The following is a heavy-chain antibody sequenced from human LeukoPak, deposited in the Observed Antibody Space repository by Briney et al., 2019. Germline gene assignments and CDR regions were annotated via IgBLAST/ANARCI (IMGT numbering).Heavy chain of an antibody. D-gene: IGHD3-9*01. V-gene: IGHV1-18*01. Sequence: GASVKVSCKASGYTFTSYGISWVRQAPGQGLEWMGWIGAYNGNTNYAQKLQGRVTMTTDTSTSTAYMELRSLRSDDTAVYYCARGRDYDILTGYSSDAFDIWGQGTMVTVSS. J-gene: IGHJ3*02. CDR3: ARGRDYDILTGYSSDAFDI. CDR1: GYTFTSYG. CDR2: IGAYNGNT.